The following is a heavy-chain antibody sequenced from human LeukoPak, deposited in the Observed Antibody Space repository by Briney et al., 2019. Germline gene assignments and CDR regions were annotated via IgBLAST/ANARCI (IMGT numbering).Heavy chain of an antibody. V-gene: IGHV3-23*01. CDR3: AKEKSITMIVGWFDP. J-gene: IGHJ5*02. CDR1: GFTFSSYG. D-gene: IGHD3-22*01. CDR2: ISGSGGST. Sequence: GGSLRLSCAASGFTFSSYGMHWVRQAPGKGLEWVSAISGSGGSTYYADSVKGRFTISRDNSKNTLYLQMNSLRAEDTAVYYCAKEKSITMIVGWFDPWGQGTLVTVSS.